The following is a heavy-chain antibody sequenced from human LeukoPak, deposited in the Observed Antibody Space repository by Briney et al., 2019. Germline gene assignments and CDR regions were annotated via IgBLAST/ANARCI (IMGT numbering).Heavy chain of an antibody. V-gene: IGHV4-30-2*01. D-gene: IGHD4-23*01. CDR1: GVSISSGGYS. J-gene: IGHJ2*01. CDR2: IYHSGST. Sequence: SETLSLTCAVSGVSISSGGYSWSWIRQPPGKGLEWIGYIYHSGSTYYNPSLQSRVTISVDRSKNQFSLKLSSVTAADTAVYYCARQPHYGGNANWYFDLWGRGTLVTVSS. CDR3: ARQPHYGGNANWYFDL.